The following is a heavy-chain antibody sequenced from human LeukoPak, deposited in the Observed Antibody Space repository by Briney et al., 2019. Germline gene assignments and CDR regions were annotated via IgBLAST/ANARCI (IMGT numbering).Heavy chain of an antibody. CDR2: INPNSGGT. J-gene: IGHJ5*02. Sequence: ASVKVSCKASGYTFTGYYMHWVRQAPGQGLEWMGWINPNSGGTNYAQKFQGRVTMTRDTSISPAYMELSRLRSDDTAVYYGARDQDIVVVVAALRQREMGGFDPWGQGTLVTVSS. V-gene: IGHV1-2*02. CDR3: ARDQDIVVVVAALRQREMGGFDP. CDR1: GYTFTGYY. D-gene: IGHD2-15*01.